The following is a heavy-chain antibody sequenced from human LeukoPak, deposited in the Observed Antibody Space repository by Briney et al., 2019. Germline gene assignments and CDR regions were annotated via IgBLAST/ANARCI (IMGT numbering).Heavy chain of an antibody. V-gene: IGHV7-4-1*02. CDR1: GYTFTSYA. CDR3: ARDHRREWELPLYYFDY. Sequence: ASVKVSCKASGYTFTSYAMNWVRQAPGQGLEWMGWINTNTGNPTYAQGFTGRFVFSLDTSVSTAYLQISSLKAEDTAVYYCARDHRREWELPLYYFDYWGQGTLVTVSS. J-gene: IGHJ4*02. CDR2: INTNTGNP. D-gene: IGHD1-26*01.